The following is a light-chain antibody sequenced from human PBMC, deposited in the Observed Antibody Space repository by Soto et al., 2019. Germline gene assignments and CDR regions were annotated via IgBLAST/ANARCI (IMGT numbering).Light chain of an antibody. V-gene: IGKV3-20*01. J-gene: IGKJ4*01. CDR1: QSVSSSY. CDR2: GAS. Sequence: EIVLTQSPGTLPLSPGERATLSCRASQSVSSSYLAWYQQKPGQAPRLLIYGASSSATGIPDRFSGSGSGTDFTLTISRLEPEDLAVYYCQQYGSSPLTFGGGTKVEIK. CDR3: QQYGSSPLT.